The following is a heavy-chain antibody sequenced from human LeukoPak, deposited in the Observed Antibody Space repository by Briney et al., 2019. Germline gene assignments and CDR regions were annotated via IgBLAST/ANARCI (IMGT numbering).Heavy chain of an antibody. D-gene: IGHD6-13*01. CDR3: ASGGSSSWYRWFDP. V-gene: IGHV4-39*01. Sequence: SETLSLTCTVSGGSISSSSYYWGWIRQPPGRGLEWIGDISYSGSTYYNPSLKSRVTISVDTSKNQFSLKLSSVTATDTAVYYCASGGSSSWYRWFDPWGQGTLVTVSS. CDR1: GGSISSSSYY. CDR2: ISYSGST. J-gene: IGHJ5*02.